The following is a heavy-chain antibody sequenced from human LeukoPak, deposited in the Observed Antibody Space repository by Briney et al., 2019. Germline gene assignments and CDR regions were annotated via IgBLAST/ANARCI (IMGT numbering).Heavy chain of an antibody. Sequence: GGSLRLSCAASGFTFSSYGMHWVRQAPGKGLEWVAFIQYDGSHIYYADSVKGRFTISRDNSKNTLYLQMKNLRAEVTTVYYFTRVAVTYSSDAFDIWGQGTMVTLSS. V-gene: IGHV3-30*02. J-gene: IGHJ3*02. D-gene: IGHD2-21*02. CDR3: TRVAVTYSSDAFDI. CDR2: IQYDGSHI. CDR1: GFTFSSYG.